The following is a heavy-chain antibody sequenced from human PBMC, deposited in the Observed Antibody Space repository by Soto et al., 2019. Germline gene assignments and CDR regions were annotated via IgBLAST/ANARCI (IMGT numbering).Heavy chain of an antibody. Sequence: QLQLQESCSGLVRPSQTLSLTCAVSGGSISSGGYSWNWIRQPPGKGLEWIGYIYHSASTLYNPSLKSRVTISVDKSKNQFSLKLTSVTAADTAVYYCGRDHLEGNWFDPWGQGTLVTVSS. V-gene: IGHV4-30-2*01. J-gene: IGHJ5*02. CDR1: GGSISSGGYS. CDR2: IYHSAST. CDR3: GRDHLEGNWFDP.